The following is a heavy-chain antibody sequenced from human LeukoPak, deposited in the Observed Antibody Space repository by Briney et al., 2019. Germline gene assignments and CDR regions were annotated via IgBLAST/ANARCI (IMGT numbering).Heavy chain of an antibody. CDR2: IIPIFGTA. D-gene: IGHD3-10*01. CDR3: ARNEVVRGVANYYYYYYMDG. Sequence: SVKVSCKSSGGTFSSYAISWVRQAPGQGLEWMGGIIPIFGTANYAQKFQGRVTITADKSTSTAYMELSSLRAEDTGVYCCARNEVVRGVANYYYYYYMDGWGKGTTVTVSS. CDR1: GGTFSSYA. J-gene: IGHJ6*03. V-gene: IGHV1-69*06.